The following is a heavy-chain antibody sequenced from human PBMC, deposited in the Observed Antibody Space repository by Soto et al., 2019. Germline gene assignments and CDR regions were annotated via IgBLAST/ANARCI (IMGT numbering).Heavy chain of an antibody. CDR3: ARDCGIVVVPAAPGGWFDP. CDR2: IYYSGST. Sequence: LSLTCTVPGGSISSGGYYWSWIRQHPGKGLEWIGYIYYSGSTYYNPSLKSRVTISVDTSKNQFSLKLSSVTAADTAVYYCARDCGIVVVPAAPGGWFDPWGQGTLVTVSS. J-gene: IGHJ5*02. D-gene: IGHD2-2*01. V-gene: IGHV4-31*03. CDR1: GGSISSGGYY.